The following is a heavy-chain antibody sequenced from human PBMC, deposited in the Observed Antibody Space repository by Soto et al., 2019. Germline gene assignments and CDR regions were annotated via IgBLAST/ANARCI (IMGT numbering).Heavy chain of an antibody. J-gene: IGHJ6*03. V-gene: IGHV2-26*01. CDR3: ARMDSSGGAYYYMDV. D-gene: IGHD6-19*01. CDR1: GLSLSNARMG. CDR2: IFSNDEK. Sequence: QVTLKESGPVLVNPTETLTLTCTVSGLSLSNARMGVSWIRQPPGKALEWLAHIFSNDEKSYSTSLKTKLTISKDTSKSQVVLTMTNIDPVDTATYYCARMDSSGGAYYYMDVWGKGTTVTVSS.